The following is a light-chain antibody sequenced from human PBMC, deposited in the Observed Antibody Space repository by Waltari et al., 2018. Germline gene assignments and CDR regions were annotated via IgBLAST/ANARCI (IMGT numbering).Light chain of an antibody. J-gene: IGLJ3*02. Sequence: QTVVTQEPSLSVSPGGTVPLICALSSGSLSTTSYATWYQQTPGQAPRTLVYQANGPSSGVPVRFSGSIVGTTAALTITGAQADDESDYYCALYMGSGIWVVGCGTRLTVL. CDR2: QAN. CDR1: SGSLSTTSY. CDR3: ALYMGSGIWV. V-gene: IGLV8-61*01.